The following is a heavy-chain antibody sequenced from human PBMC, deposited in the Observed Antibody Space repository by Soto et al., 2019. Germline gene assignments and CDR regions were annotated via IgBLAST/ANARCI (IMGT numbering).Heavy chain of an antibody. CDR3: ARGRGGRGVPYVGYYYYYMDV. V-gene: IGHV1-69*02. Sequence: QVQLVQSGAEVKKPGSSVKVSCKASGGTFSSYTISWVRQAPGQGLEWMGRIIPILGIANYAQKFQGRVTITADKSTRTAYMGLGSVRAEDTVVYYCARGRGGRGVPYVGYYYYYMDVWGKGTTVTVSS. CDR1: GGTFSSYT. J-gene: IGHJ6*03. CDR2: IIPILGIA. D-gene: IGHD3-10*01.